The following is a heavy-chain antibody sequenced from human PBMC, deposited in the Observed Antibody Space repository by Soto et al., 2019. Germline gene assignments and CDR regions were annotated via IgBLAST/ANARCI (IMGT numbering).Heavy chain of an antibody. D-gene: IGHD1-1*01. Sequence: QVHLVQSGAEVKKPGASVKVSCKASTYTFIGYDLHWVRQAPGQGLEWMGHIKPNRGGTNYAQKFQGRVTMTKDTSINTAYMELSGLRSDDTAIYYCANGKRSGYNDDWGGYYYGMDVWGQGTTVTVSS. CDR2: IKPNRGGT. J-gene: IGHJ6*02. CDR1: TYTFIGYD. V-gene: IGHV1-2*06. CDR3: ANGKRSGYNDDWGGYYYGMDV.